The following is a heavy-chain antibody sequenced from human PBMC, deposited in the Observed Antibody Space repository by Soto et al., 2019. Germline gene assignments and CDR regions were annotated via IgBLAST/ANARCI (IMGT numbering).Heavy chain of an antibody. CDR1: GFTFSNAW. J-gene: IGHJ4*02. V-gene: IGHV3-15*01. CDR3: TTDGVYARSHYYDY. D-gene: IGHD3-16*01. Sequence: GGSLRLSCAASGFTFSNAWMNWVRQAPGKGLEWVGRIKTKADGGTTDYAAPVQGRFTISRDDSSHTLYLQMNSLKTEDTAVYYCTTDGVYARSHYYDYWGQAALVTVSS. CDR2: IKTKADGGTT.